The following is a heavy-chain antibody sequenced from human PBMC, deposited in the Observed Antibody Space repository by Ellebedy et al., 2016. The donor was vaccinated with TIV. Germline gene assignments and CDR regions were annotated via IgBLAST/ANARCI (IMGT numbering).Heavy chain of an antibody. CDR2: INPSGCST. CDR1: GYTFTSYY. D-gene: IGHD2-2*01. Sequence: ASVKVSCKATGYTFTSYYMDWVRQAPAQGLEWMGIINPSGCSTTYAKKLQGRVTMTRDTSTRTVYMELSSLRSDDTAVYFCARASRRVVAMPNDYYYYHGMDVWGQGTTVTVSS. J-gene: IGHJ6*02. V-gene: IGHV1-46*04. CDR3: ARASRRVVAMPNDYYYYHGMDV.